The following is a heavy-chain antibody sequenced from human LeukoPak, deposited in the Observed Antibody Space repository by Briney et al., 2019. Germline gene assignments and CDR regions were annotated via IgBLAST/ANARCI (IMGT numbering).Heavy chain of an antibody. CDR2: IRSKAYGGTT. Sequence: GGSLRLSCTASGFTFGDYAMSWVRQAPGKGLEWVGFIRSKAYGGTTEYAASVNGRFTISRDDSKSIADLQMNSLKTEDTAVYYCTRERYGSAYYGYWGQGILVTVSS. J-gene: IGHJ4*02. CDR1: GFTFGDYA. D-gene: IGHD3-22*01. CDR3: TRERYGSAYYGY. V-gene: IGHV3-49*04.